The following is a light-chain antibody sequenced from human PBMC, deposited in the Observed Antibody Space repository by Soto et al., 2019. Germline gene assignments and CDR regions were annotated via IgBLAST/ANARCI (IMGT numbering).Light chain of an antibody. CDR3: QQYNNWPPYT. J-gene: IGKJ2*01. Sequence: EIVITQSPATLSVSPGERATLFGRPSQSVSGNLAWYQQKSGQAPRLLIYSASTRATGIPARFSGSGSGTEFTLTISSLQSEDFAVYYCQQYNNWPPYTFGQGTKVDIK. CDR2: SAS. CDR1: QSVSGN. V-gene: IGKV3-15*01.